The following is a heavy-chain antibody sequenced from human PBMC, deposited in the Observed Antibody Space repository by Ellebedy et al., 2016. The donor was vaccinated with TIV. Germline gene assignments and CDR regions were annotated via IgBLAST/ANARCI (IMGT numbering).Heavy chain of an antibody. CDR2: INPLLGVA. D-gene: IGHD5-24*01. V-gene: IGHV1-69*04. Sequence: AASVKVSCKASGGTFSNYAISWVRQAPGQGLEWMGRINPLLGVASYAQKFQGRLTIIADTATSTAYMELSRLRSEDTAVYYCARGRGDGYNLNLYYWGQGALVSVSS. CDR3: ARGRGDGYNLNLYY. CDR1: GGTFSNYA. J-gene: IGHJ4*02.